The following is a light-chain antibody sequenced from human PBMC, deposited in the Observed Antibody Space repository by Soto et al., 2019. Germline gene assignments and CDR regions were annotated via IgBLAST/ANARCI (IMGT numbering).Light chain of an antibody. CDR3: QQSDTIPWT. J-gene: IGKJ1*01. CDR2: AAS. V-gene: IGKV1-39*01. Sequence: DIQMTQSPSSLSASVGDRVTITCRATQSITSYLNWYKQKPGKAPKLLIYAASSLQSGVPSRFSGGGSGTDFTLTISSLQPEDFATYYCQQSDTIPWTFGQGNKVELK. CDR1: QSITSY.